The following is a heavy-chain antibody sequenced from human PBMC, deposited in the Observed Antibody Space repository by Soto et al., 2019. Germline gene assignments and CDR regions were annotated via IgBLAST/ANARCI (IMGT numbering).Heavy chain of an antibody. Sequence: SETLSLTCTVPGGSISSYYWSWIRQPPGKGLEWIGYIYYSGSTNYNPSLKSRVTISVDTSKNQFSLKLNSMTAADTAVYYCARHNYGSGSTYFDLWGQGTLVTVSS. J-gene: IGHJ4*02. CDR3: ARHNYGSGSTYFDL. D-gene: IGHD3-10*01. CDR1: GGSISSYY. CDR2: IYYSGST. V-gene: IGHV4-59*08.